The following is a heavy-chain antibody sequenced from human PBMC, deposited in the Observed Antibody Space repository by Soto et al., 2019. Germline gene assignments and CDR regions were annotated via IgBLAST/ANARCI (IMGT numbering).Heavy chain of an antibody. D-gene: IGHD4-4*01. J-gene: IGHJ4*02. V-gene: IGHV4-59*08. CDR1: GGSISSYY. Sequence: SETLSLTCTVSGGSISSYYWSWIRQPPGKGLEWIGYIYYSGSTNYNPSLKSRVTISVDTSKNQFSLKLSSVTAADTAVYYCARGGEYSNRPGDYWGQGTLVTVSS. CDR3: ARGGEYSNRPGDY. CDR2: IYYSGST.